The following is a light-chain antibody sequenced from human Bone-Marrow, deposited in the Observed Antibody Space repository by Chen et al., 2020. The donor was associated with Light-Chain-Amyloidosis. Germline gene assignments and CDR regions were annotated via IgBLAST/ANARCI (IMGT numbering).Light chain of an antibody. CDR2: EAT. CDR3: SSYTSTNTLV. J-gene: IGLJ1*01. V-gene: IGLV2-14*01. CDR1: SSDVGGVNH. Sequence: QSALTQPASVSGSPVQSITISCTGTSSDVGGVNHVSWYQQHPDKATKLMIYEATNRPSSVPDRFSGSKSDNTASLTISGLQTEDEADYFCSSYTSTNTLVFGSGTRVTVL.